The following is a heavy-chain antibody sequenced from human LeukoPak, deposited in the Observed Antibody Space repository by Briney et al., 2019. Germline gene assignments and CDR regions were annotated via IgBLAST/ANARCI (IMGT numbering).Heavy chain of an antibody. Sequence: CIGYIYYRGSTNFNPSLKSRVTISVDTSKNQFSLKLSSVTAADTAVYYCARGPYDSSGYFDYWGQGTLVTVSS. J-gene: IGHJ4*02. CDR3: ARGPYDSSGYFDY. V-gene: IGHV4-59*09. CDR2: IYYRGST. D-gene: IGHD3-22*01.